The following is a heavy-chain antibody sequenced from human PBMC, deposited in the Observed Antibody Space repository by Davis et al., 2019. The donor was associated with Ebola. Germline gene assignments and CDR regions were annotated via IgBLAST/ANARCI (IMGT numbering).Heavy chain of an antibody. D-gene: IGHD6-19*01. Sequence: PSETLSLTCTVSGGSISSSSYYWGWIRQPPGKGLEWIGYIYYSGSTNYNPSLKSRVTISVDTSKNQFSLKLSSVTAADTAVYYCAAVAVAFSTGAFDIWGQGTMVTVSS. V-gene: IGHV4-61*05. CDR3: AAVAVAFSTGAFDI. CDR1: GGSISSSSYY. J-gene: IGHJ3*02. CDR2: IYYSGST.